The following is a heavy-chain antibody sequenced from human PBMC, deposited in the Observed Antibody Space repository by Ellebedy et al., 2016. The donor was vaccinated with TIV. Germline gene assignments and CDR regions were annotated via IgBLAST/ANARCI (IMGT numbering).Heavy chain of an antibody. CDR1: GFTFSSCT. V-gene: IGHV3-23*01. CDR3: AKGITAAVVEGSLFDP. J-gene: IGHJ5*02. CDR2: ISGSGGGT. Sequence: GESLKISXAASGFTFSSCTMRWVRQAPGKGLEWVSDISGSGGGTYYADSVKGRFTISRDNSKNTLYLQMNSLRVEDTAVYYCAKGITAAVVEGSLFDPWGQGTLVTVSS. D-gene: IGHD6-13*01.